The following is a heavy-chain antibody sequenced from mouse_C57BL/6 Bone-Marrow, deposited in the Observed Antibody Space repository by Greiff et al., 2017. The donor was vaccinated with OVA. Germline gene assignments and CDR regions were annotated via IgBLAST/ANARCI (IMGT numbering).Heavy chain of an antibody. D-gene: IGHD2-2*01. Sequence: QVQLKQSGTELVKPGASVKLSCKASGYTFTSYWMHWVKQRPGQGLEWIGNINPSNGGTNYNQKFKSKATLTVDKSSSTAYMQLSSLTSEDSAVYYYARGDGYGRAFAYWGQGTLVTVSA. CDR1: GYTFTSYW. CDR2: INPSNGGT. V-gene: IGHV1-53*01. CDR3: ARGDGYGRAFAY. J-gene: IGHJ3*01.